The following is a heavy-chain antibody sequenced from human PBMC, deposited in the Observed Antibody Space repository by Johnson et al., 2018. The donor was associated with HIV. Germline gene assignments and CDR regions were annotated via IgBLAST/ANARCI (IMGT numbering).Heavy chain of an antibody. Sequence: VQLVESGGGVVQPGRSLRLSYAASGFTFSSYGMHWVRQAPGKGLEWVAVIWYDGSNEYYADSVKGRFTISRDNSKNTLYLQMSSLRADDTAVYYCARDYLTHDAFDIWGQGTMVTVSS. V-gene: IGHV3-33*01. CDR1: GFTFSSYG. D-gene: IGHD1-14*01. CDR2: IWYDGSNE. J-gene: IGHJ3*02. CDR3: ARDYLTHDAFDI.